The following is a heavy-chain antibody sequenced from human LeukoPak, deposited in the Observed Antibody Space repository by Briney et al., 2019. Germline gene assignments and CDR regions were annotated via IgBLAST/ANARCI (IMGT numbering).Heavy chain of an antibody. CDR3: ARGTSLRRYDY. V-gene: IGHV4-34*01. CDR2: INHSGST. Sequence: SETLSLTCAVYGGSFSGYYWSWIRQPPGKGLEWIGEINHSGSTNYNPSLKSRVTISVDTSKNQFSLKLSSVTAADTAVYYCARGTSLRRYDYWGQGTLVTVSS. J-gene: IGHJ4*02. CDR1: GGSFSGYY. D-gene: IGHD4-17*01.